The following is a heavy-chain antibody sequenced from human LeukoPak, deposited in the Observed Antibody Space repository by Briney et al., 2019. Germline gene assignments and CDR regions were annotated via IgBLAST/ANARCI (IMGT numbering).Heavy chain of an antibody. CDR3: ARXXPXGXWHCSSTSCYHRGWFDP. CDR2: IYPGDSDT. Sequence: GESLKISCKGSGYTFTHFWIAWVRQMPGKGLEWMGIIYPGDSDTRYSPSFQGQVTISADKSISTAYLQWSSLKASDTAMYYCARXXPXGXWHCSSTSCYHRGWFDPXXQXTXXTV. V-gene: IGHV5-51*01. D-gene: IGHD2-2*01. CDR1: GYTFTHFW. J-gene: IGHJ5*02.